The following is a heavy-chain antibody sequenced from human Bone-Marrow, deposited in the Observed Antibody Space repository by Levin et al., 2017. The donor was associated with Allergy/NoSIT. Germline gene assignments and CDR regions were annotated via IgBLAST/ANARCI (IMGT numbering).Heavy chain of an antibody. Sequence: GGSLRLSCAASGFTFDDYAMHWVRQAPGKGLEWVSGISWNSTSIGYADSVKGRFTISRDNAKNSLYLLMNSLTAEDTALYYCAKGYYFGSVSYWLYYASGMDFWGQGTTVTVSS. J-gene: IGHJ6*02. CDR2: ISWNSTSI. D-gene: IGHD3-10*01. V-gene: IGHV3-9*01. CDR1: GFTFDDYA. CDR3: AKGYYFGSVSYWLYYASGMDF.